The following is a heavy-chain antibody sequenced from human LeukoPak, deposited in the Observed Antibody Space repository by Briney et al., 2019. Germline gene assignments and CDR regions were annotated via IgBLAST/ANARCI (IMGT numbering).Heavy chain of an antibody. Sequence: GASVKVSCKASGYTFTGYYMHWVRQAPGQGLEWMGRINPNSGGTNYAQKFQGRVTMTRDTSIYTAYMEVSRLRSDDTAIYYCARGQPYGDYNYFDPWGQGTLVTVSS. D-gene: IGHD4-17*01. J-gene: IGHJ5*02. CDR1: GYTFTGYY. CDR3: ARGQPYGDYNYFDP. CDR2: INPNSGGT. V-gene: IGHV1-2*06.